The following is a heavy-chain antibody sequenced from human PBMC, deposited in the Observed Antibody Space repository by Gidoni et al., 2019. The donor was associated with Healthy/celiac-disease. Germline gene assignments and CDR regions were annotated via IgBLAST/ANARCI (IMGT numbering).Heavy chain of an antibody. V-gene: IGHV1-2*02. Sequence: QVQLAQSGAEVKKPGASVKVSCKAAGSTFTGYYMHCVRQAPGQGLEWMGWSNSEGGGTNYGQNCQGRVTITRDTSIRTAYMELSRLGSDDTAVYYCARGRPSLRSGPFDYWGQGTLVTVSS. D-gene: IGHD3-3*01. CDR1: GSTFTGYY. J-gene: IGHJ4*02. CDR2: SNSEGGGT. CDR3: ARGRPSLRSGPFDY.